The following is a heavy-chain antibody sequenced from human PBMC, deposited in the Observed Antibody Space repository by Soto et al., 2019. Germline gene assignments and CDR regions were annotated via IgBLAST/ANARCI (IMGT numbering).Heavy chain of an antibody. Sequence: QVQLVESGGGVVQPGRSLRLSCAASGFTFSSYGMHWVRQAPGKGLEWVAVISYDGSNKYYADSVKGRFTISRDNSKNTLYLQMNSLRAEDTAVYYCAKDDGGKDGYTPFAAFDIWGHGTMVTVSS. V-gene: IGHV3-30*18. CDR3: AKDDGGKDGYTPFAAFDI. D-gene: IGHD5-12*01. CDR1: GFTFSSYG. CDR2: ISYDGSNK. J-gene: IGHJ3*02.